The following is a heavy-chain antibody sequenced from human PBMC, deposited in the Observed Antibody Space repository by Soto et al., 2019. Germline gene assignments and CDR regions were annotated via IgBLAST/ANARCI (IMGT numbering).Heavy chain of an antibody. CDR1: GFTFSSYA. CDR2: ISGSGGST. V-gene: IGHV3-23*01. CDR3: AKDWDSSGWYRLPFDY. D-gene: IGHD6-19*01. J-gene: IGHJ4*02. Sequence: PGGSLRLSCAASGFTFSSYAVSWVRQAPGKGLEWVSAISGSGGSTYYADSVKGRFTISRDNSKNTLYLQMNSLRAEGTAVYYCAKDWDSSGWYRLPFDYWGQGTLVTVSS.